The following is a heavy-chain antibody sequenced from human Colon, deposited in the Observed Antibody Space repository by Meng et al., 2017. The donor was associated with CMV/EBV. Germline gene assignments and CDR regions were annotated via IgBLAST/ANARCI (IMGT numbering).Heavy chain of an antibody. V-gene: IGHV1-46*01. J-gene: IGHJ4*02. Sequence: ASVKVSCKASGYIFTAYYIHWMRQAPGQGLEWMGFSSPSDYRTTYAQKFQGRVTMTTDTSTSTVYMELSSLRFEDTAVYFCARVGPVTYFDYWGRGSLVTVSS. CDR2: SSPSDYRT. CDR1: GYIFTAYY. D-gene: IGHD4-17*01. CDR3: ARVGPVTYFDY.